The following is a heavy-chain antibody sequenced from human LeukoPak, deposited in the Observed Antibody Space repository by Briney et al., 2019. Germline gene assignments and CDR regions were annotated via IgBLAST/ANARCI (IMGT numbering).Heavy chain of an antibody. J-gene: IGHJ4*02. CDR3: ARDHCSSTSCRTEFDY. Sequence: ASVKVSCKASGYTFTSYYMHWVRQAPGQGLEWMGLINPTGGSTGYAQKFQGRVTMTTDTSTSTAYMELRSLRSDDTAVYYCARDHCSSTSCRTEFDYWGQGTLVTVSS. CDR2: INPTGGST. CDR1: GYTFTSYY. D-gene: IGHD2-2*01. V-gene: IGHV1-46*01.